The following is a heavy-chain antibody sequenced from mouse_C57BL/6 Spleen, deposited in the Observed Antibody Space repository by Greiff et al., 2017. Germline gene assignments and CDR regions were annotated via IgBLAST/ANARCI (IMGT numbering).Heavy chain of an antibody. CDR1: GYTFTSYW. Sequence: QVQLQQPGAELVKPGASVKLSCKASGYTFTSYWMQWVKQRPGQGLEWIGKIDPSDSYTNYNQKFKGKATLTVDTSSGTAYMQLSSLTSEDSAVYYGARAPQRYYGSSYEAMDYWGQGTSVTVSS. CDR3: ARAPQRYYGSSYEAMDY. D-gene: IGHD1-1*01. J-gene: IGHJ4*01. CDR2: IDPSDSYT. V-gene: IGHV1-50*01.